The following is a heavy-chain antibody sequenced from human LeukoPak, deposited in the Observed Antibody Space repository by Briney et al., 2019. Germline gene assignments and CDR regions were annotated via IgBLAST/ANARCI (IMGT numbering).Heavy chain of an antibody. CDR2: ISAYNGNT. CDR3: ARNAARGYQLLYRPLFGY. D-gene: IGHD2-2*02. Sequence: ASVKVSCKASGYTFTSYGISWVRQAPGQGLEWMGWISAYNGNTNYAQKLQGRVTMTTDTSTSTAYMELRSLRSDDTAVYYCARNAARGYQLLYRPLFGYWGQGTLVTVSS. CDR1: GYTFTSYG. V-gene: IGHV1-18*01. J-gene: IGHJ4*02.